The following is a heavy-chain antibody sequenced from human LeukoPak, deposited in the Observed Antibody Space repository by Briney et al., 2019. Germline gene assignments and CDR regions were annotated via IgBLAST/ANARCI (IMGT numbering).Heavy chain of an antibody. CDR3: ARVDSYGSGGFDY. CDR1: GFTFSSYS. CDR2: ISSSSSYI. V-gene: IGHV3-21*01. Sequence: GGSLRLSCVASGFTFSSYSMNWVRQAPGKGLEWVSSISSSSSYIYYADSVKGRFTISRDNAKNSLYLQMNSLRAEDTAAYYCARVDSYGSGGFDYWGQGTLVTVSS. J-gene: IGHJ4*02. D-gene: IGHD3-10*01.